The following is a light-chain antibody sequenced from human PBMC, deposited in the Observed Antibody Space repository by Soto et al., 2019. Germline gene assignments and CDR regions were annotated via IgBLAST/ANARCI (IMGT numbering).Light chain of an antibody. Sequence: DIQMTQSPSTLSASVGDRVTFTCRASQTISSWLAWYQQKPGKAPKLLIYKASTLESGVPSRFSGSGSGTEFTLTISSLQPDDFGTYYCQQYDTYWTFGQGTKVDIK. V-gene: IGKV1-5*03. J-gene: IGKJ1*01. CDR1: QTISSW. CDR2: KAS. CDR3: QQYDTYWT.